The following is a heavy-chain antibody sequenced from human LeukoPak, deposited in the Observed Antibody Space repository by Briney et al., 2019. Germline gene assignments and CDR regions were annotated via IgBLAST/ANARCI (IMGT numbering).Heavy chain of an antibody. J-gene: IGHJ6*03. CDR1: GDSISSSTYY. Sequence: PSETLSLTCTVSGDSISSSTYYWGWIRQPPGKGLEWIGSFSYSGATYYNPSLQSRITRSVDTSKNQFSLKLSSVTAADTAVYYCVRGPYYYMGVWGKGTTVTVSS. V-gene: IGHV4-39*01. CDR2: FSYSGAT. CDR3: VRGPYYYMGV.